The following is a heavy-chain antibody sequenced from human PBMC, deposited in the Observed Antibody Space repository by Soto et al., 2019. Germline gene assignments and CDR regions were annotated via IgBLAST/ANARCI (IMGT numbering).Heavy chain of an antibody. CDR2: ITWHSGTI. V-gene: IGHV3-9*01. J-gene: IGHJ6*03. CDR3: AKGMITFGDFNCYYMDV. Sequence: EVQLVESGGGLVQPGRSLRLACAASGFTFDQYTMHWVRQAPGKGLEWVSSITWHSGTIGYADSVKGRFTIARDNAKNSLYLQMNSLRDEDTALYYCAKGMITFGDFNCYYMDVWGNGTTVTVSS. D-gene: IGHD3-16*01. CDR1: GFTFDQYT.